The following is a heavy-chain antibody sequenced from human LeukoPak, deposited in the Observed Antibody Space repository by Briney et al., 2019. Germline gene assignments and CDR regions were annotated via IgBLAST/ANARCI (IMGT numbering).Heavy chain of an antibody. D-gene: IGHD6-19*01. J-gene: IGHJ4*02. V-gene: IGHV3-66*01. CDR2: IYSGGST. CDR3: ARVSGWSGY. CDR1: GFTFDDYG. Sequence: GSLRLSCAASGFTFDDYGMSWVRQAPGKGLEWVSVIYSGGSTYYADSVKGRFTISRDNSKNTLYLQMNSLRAEDTAVYYCARVSGWSGYWGQGTLVTVSS.